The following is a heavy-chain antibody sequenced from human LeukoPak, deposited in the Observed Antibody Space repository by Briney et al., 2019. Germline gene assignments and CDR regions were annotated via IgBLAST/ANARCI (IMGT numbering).Heavy chain of an antibody. J-gene: IGHJ4*02. CDR2: IKEDGSEI. D-gene: IGHD4-23*01. CDR3: ARDRGYSSFDY. Sequence: TGGSLRLSCAASAFTLSNYWMSWVRQAPGKGLEWVANIKEDGSEINYVDSVKGRFTISRDNAKNSLYLQMNSLTVDDTAVYYCARDRGYSSFDYWGQGTLVTVSS. CDR1: AFTLSNYW. V-gene: IGHV3-7*01.